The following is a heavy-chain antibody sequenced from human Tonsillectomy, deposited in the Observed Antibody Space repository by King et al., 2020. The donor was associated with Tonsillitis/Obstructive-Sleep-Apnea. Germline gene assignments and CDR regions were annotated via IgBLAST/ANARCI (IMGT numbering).Heavy chain of an antibody. CDR2: IYSGGRT. D-gene: IGHD2-2*01. Sequence: EVQLVESGGGLIHPGGSLRLSCAASGFNVNNNDMSWVRQAPGKGLEWVSVIYSGGRTYYAESVKGRFTISRDNSKNTLYLQMSTLRAEDTAVYYCAREPDLGHNDVFESWGRGTMVTVSS. CDR1: GFNVNNND. V-gene: IGHV3-53*01. CDR3: AREPDLGHNDVFES. J-gene: IGHJ3*02.